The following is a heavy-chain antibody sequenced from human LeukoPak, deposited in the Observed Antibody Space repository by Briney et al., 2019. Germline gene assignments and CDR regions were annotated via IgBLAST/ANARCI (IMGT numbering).Heavy chain of an antibody. CDR1: GFTFRSHG. Sequence: GGSLRLSCVASGFTFRSHGMHWVRQAPGKGLEWVAVIWYDGSNEYFADSVKGRFTISRDNSKNILYLQMNSLRVEDTAVYYCARDIASTRMDVWGQGTTVSVSS. J-gene: IGHJ6*02. D-gene: IGHD2-15*01. V-gene: IGHV3-33*01. CDR3: ARDIASTRMDV. CDR2: IWYDGSNE.